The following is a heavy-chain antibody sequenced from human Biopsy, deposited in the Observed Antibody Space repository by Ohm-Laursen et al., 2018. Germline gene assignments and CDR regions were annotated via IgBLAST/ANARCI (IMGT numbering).Heavy chain of an antibody. CDR2: INCKTGAI. CDR3: ARDPLNGHKHFDY. V-gene: IGHV1-2*02. J-gene: IGHJ4*02. CDR1: SYTFTDYN. Sequence: ASVKVSCKASSYTFTDYNIHWMRQAPGQGLEWLGYINCKTGAINYAQKLQGTVTMTRDTSISTAYLALGSLRSADTAIYYCARDPLNGHKHFDYWGQGSLVTVSS. D-gene: IGHD2-8*01.